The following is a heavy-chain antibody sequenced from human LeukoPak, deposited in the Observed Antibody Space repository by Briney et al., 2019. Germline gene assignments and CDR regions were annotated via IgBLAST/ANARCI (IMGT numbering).Heavy chain of an antibody. CDR3: ARGVSSSWFLY. J-gene: IGHJ4*02. V-gene: IGHV4-59*12. CDR1: GGSFSGYY. D-gene: IGHD6-13*01. CDR2: IYYSGST. Sequence: PSETLSLTCAVYGGSFSGYYWSWIRQPPGKGLEWIGYIYYSGSTNYNPSLKSRVTISVDTSKNQFSLKLSSVTAADTAVYYCARGVSSSWFLYWGQGTLVTVSS.